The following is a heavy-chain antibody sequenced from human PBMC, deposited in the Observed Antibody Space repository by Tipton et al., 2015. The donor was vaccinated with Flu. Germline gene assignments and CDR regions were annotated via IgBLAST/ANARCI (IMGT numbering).Heavy chain of an antibody. CDR2: IYPSGST. CDR1: SGSISSTGYF. Sequence: TLSLTCTVSSGSISSTGYFCAWIRQPPGKGLELIRSIYPSGSTYYNPSLKSRVTISVDTPKSQFSLMLRSVTAADTAVYYCARLSYYDVDLKNFYFDYWGQGALVTISS. J-gene: IGHJ4*02. D-gene: IGHD3-10*02. V-gene: IGHV4-39*01. CDR3: ARLSYYDVDLKNFYFDY.